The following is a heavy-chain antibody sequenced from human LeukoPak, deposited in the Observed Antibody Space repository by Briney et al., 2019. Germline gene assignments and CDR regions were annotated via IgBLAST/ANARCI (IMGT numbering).Heavy chain of an antibody. CDR2: IYYSGST. CDR1: GGSISSSSYY. J-gene: IGHJ5*02. CDR3: ARGRIAAAQFDP. D-gene: IGHD6-13*01. Sequence: PSETLSLTCTVSGGSISSSSYYWGWIRQPPGKGLEWIGSIYYSGSTYYNPSLKSRVTISVDTSKNQFSLKLSSVTAADTAVYYCARGRIAAAQFDPWGQGTLVTVSS. V-gene: IGHV4-39*07.